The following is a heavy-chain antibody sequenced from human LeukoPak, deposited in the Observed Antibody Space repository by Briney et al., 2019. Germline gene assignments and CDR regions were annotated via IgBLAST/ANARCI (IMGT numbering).Heavy chain of an antibody. CDR1: GYSFNTYW. D-gene: IGHD3-22*01. J-gene: IGHJ3*02. CDR3: ASSKTIPGGVVVNDAFDI. Sequence: GESLKISCKGSGYSFNTYWIGWVRQMPGKGLEWMGIIYPGDSDTRYSPSFQGQVTISADKSISTAYLQWSSLKASDTAMYYCASSKTIPGGVVVNDAFDIWGQGTMVTVSS. CDR2: IYPGDSDT. V-gene: IGHV5-51*01.